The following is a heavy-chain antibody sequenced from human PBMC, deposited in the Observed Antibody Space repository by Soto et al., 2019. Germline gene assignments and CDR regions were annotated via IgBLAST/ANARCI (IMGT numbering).Heavy chain of an antibody. CDR1: GYTFTTYY. CDR2: INPSSGST. J-gene: IGHJ4*02. V-gene: IGHV1-46*01. Sequence: ASVKVSCKASGYTFTTYYIHWVRQAPGQGLEWMGIINPSSGSTSYAQKFQGRVTITRDTSASTAYMELSSLRSEDTAVYYCARSIVVVTALDYWGQGTLVTVSS. CDR3: ARSIVVVTALDY. D-gene: IGHD2-21*02.